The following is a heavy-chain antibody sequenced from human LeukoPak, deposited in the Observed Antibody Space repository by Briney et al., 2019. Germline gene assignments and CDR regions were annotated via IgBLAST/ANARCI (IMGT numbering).Heavy chain of an antibody. CDR2: IYTSGST. J-gene: IGHJ4*02. D-gene: IGHD2-2*01. V-gene: IGHV4-4*09. CDR3: ARTSVGGYFDY. CDR1: GGSISSYY. Sequence: SETLSLTCTVSGGSISSYYWSWIRQPPGKGLEWIGYIYTSGSTNYNPPLKSRVTISVDTSKNQFSLKLSSVTAADTAVYYCARTSVGGYFDYWGQGTLVTVSS.